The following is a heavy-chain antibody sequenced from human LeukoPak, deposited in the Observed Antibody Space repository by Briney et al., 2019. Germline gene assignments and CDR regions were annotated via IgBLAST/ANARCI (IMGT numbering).Heavy chain of an antibody. CDR3: ARGGYSFDY. CDR1: GFTFSSYE. CDR2: LHADGSEK. V-gene: IGHV3-7*01. J-gene: IGHJ4*02. Sequence: PGGSLRLSCAASGFTFSSYEMNWVRQAPGKGLEWVARLHADGSEKYYVGSVKGRFTISGDNAKNSLYLQMNSLRVDDMAVYYCARGGYSFDYLGQGTLVTVSS. D-gene: IGHD5-12*01.